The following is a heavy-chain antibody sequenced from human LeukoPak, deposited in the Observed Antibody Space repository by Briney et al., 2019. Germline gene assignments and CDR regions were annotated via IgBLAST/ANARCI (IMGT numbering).Heavy chain of an antibody. J-gene: IGHJ3*02. D-gene: IGHD2-21*02. CDR2: IYSGGST. CDR3: ARVKSRRRVVVTAMDVDAFDI. V-gene: IGHV3-66*01. CDR1: GFTVSSNY. Sequence: GGSLRLSCAASGFTVSSNYMSWVRQAPGKGLEWISVIYSGGSTYYADSVKGRFTISRDNAKNSLYLQMNSLRAEDTAVYYCARVKSRRRVVVTAMDVDAFDIWGQGTMVTVSS.